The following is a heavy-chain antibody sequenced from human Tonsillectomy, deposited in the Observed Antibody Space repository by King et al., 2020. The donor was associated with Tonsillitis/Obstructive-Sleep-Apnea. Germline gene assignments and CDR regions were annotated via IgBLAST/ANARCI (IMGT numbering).Heavy chain of an antibody. CDR3: AGDYGDYDPYFDY. D-gene: IGHD4-17*01. J-gene: IGHJ4*02. CDR1: GFTFSSYG. V-gene: IGHV3-33*01. CDR2: IWYDGSNT. Sequence: VQLVESGGGVVQPGRSLRLSCAASGFTFSSYGMHGVRQAPGKGLEWVAVIWYDGSNTYYANSVTGRFTISRDNSKNTLYLQMNSLRAEDMAVYYCAGDYGDYDPYFDYWGQGTLVTVSS.